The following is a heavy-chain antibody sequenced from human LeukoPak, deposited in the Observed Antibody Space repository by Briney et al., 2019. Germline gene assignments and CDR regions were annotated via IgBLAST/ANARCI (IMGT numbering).Heavy chain of an antibody. D-gene: IGHD5-12*01. CDR2: ISDRGRST. CDR1: GFTFSNSA. CDR3: AKDHSAYPSFFDS. Sequence: GGSLRLSCAASGFTFSNSAMSGVRQAPGKGLEGVAAISDRGRSTYYADSVKGRFTISRDNSKNTLYLQLSSLRAEDTAVYYCAKDHSAYPSFFDSWGQGTLVTVSS. J-gene: IGHJ4*02. V-gene: IGHV3-23*01.